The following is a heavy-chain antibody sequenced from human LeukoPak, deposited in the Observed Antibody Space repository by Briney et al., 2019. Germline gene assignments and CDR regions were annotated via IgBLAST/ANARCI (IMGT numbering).Heavy chain of an antibody. D-gene: IGHD5-12*01. V-gene: IGHV1-24*01. CDR1: GYTLTELS. Sequence: ASVKVSCKVSGYTLTELSMHWVRQAPGKGLEWMGGFDPEDGETIYARKFQGRVTMTEDTSTDTAYMELSSLRSEDTAVYYCATEGPKKSIVATIGYFDYWGQGTLVTVSS. CDR2: FDPEDGET. J-gene: IGHJ4*02. CDR3: ATEGPKKSIVATIGYFDY.